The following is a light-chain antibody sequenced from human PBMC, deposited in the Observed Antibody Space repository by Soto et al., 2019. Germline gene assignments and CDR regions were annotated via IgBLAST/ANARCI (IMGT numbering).Light chain of an antibody. Sequence: EIVLTQSPGTLSLSPGDSATLSCRASQTVISDYLTWYQQTPGQAPRLLIYGASSRATDTTDRLSGRGSGTDFSLTISRLEPGDFAVYYCQVYGNSMWTFGQGTKVEI. CDR3: QVYGNSMWT. CDR1: QTVISDY. V-gene: IGKV3-20*01. CDR2: GAS. J-gene: IGKJ1*01.